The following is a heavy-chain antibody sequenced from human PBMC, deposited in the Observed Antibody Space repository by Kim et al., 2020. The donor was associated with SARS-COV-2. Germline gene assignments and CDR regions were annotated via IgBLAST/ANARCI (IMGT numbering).Heavy chain of an antibody. CDR1: GYTFTTYG. CDR2: ISTDNGDT. V-gene: IGHV1-18*01. Sequence: ASVKVSCKASGYTFTTYGISWVRQAPGQGLEWMGWISTDNGDTKYAKNFQGRVIMTKDTSTSTAYMELRSLRSDDTAVYYCARGVTMVRGVILGWFDPWGQGTLVTVSS. D-gene: IGHD3-10*01. CDR3: ARGVTMVRGVILGWFDP. J-gene: IGHJ5*02.